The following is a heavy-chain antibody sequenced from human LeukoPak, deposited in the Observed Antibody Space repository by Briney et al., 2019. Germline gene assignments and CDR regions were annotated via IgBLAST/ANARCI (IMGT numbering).Heavy chain of an antibody. CDR2: FSSSSSYI. V-gene: IGHV3-21*01. D-gene: IGHD3-10*01. CDR3: AREIGIRITMVRGDPFDY. J-gene: IGHJ4*02. Sequence: GGPLRLPCRVSVFTFSRYSMNWVRRSPGKAREGLTSFSSSSSYIYYADSVKGRFTISRDNAKNSLYLQMNSLRAEDTAVYYCAREIGIRITMVRGDPFDYWGQGTLVTVSS. CDR1: VFTFSRYS.